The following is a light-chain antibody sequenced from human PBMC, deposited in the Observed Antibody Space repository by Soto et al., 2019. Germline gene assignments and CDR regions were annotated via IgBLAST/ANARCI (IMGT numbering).Light chain of an antibody. CDR2: KNN. J-gene: IGLJ2*01. V-gene: IGLV1-47*01. CDR1: TSTIGSTS. Sequence: QSVLTQPPSTSGTPGQRVSISCSGSTSTIGSTSVYCYQHLPGMAPKLLIYKNNQRPSGVPDRFSASKSGTSASLAISGLRSEDEADYTCAAWDDSLSGPHVIFGGGTKLTVL. CDR3: AAWDDSLSGPHVI.